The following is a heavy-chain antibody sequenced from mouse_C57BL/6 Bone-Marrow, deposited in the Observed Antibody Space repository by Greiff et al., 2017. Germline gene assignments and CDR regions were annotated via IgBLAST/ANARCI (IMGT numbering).Heavy chain of an antibody. CDR2: IYPGNSDT. Sequence: SGTVLARPGASVKMSCKTSGYTFTSYWMHWVKQRPGQGLEWIGAIYPGNSDTSYNQKFKGKAKLTAVTSASTAYMELSSLTNEVSAVYYCTRDYYGRIWFAYWGQGTLVTVSA. V-gene: IGHV1-5*01. J-gene: IGHJ3*01. CDR1: GYTFTSYW. D-gene: IGHD1-1*01. CDR3: TRDYYGRIWFAY.